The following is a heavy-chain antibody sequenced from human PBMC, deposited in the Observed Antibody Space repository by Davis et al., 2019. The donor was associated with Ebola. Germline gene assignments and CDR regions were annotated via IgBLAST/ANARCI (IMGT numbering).Heavy chain of an antibody. Sequence: SETLSLTCAVYGGSFSGYYWSWIRQLPGKGLEWIGEINHSGSTNYNPSLKSRVTISVDTSKNQFSLKLSSVTAADTAVYYCARGSEIYYYYGMDVWGQGTTVTVSS. CDR1: GGSFSGYY. J-gene: IGHJ6*02. CDR3: ARGSEIYYYYGMDV. CDR2: INHSGST. V-gene: IGHV4-34*01.